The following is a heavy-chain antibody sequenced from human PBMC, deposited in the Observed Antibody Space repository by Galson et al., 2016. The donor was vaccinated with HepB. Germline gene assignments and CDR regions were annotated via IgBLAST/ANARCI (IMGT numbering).Heavy chain of an antibody. CDR1: GYIFTSYG. D-gene: IGHD3-3*01. CDR3: ARDGVAPMDV. CDR2: ISPYNGNT. Sequence: QSGAEVKKPGASVKVSCEPSGYIFTSYGITWVRQAPGQGLEWMGWISPYNGNTIYAQKLQGRVTMTTDTSTSTAYMELRSLRSDDTAVDYCARDGVAPMDVWGQGTTVTVSS. V-gene: IGHV1-18*01. J-gene: IGHJ6*02.